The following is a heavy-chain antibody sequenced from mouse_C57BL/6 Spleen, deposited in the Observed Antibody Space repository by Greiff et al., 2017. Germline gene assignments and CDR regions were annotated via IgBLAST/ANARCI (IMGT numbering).Heavy chain of an antibody. CDR2: ISNGGGST. CDR1: GFTFSDYY. J-gene: IGHJ2*01. V-gene: IGHV5-12*01. Sequence: DVHLVESGGGLVQPGGSLKLSCAASGFTFSDYYMYWVRQTPEKRLEWVAYISNGGGSTYYPDTVKGRFTISRDNAKNTLYLQMSRLKSEDTAMYYCASYGNYGFDYWGQGTTLTVSS. CDR3: ASYGNYGFDY. D-gene: IGHD2-1*01.